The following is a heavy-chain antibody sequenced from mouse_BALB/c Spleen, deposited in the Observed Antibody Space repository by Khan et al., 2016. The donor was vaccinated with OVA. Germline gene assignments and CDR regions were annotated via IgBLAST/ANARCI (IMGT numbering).Heavy chain of an antibody. CDR1: GYSFTSYW. J-gene: IGHJ2*01. D-gene: IGHD2-4*01. V-gene: IGHV1-5*01. CDR2: IYPGNSDT. Sequence: EVQLQQSGTVLARPGASVKMSCKASGYSFTSYWMHWVKQRPGQGLEWIGAIYPGNSDTRYNQKFKGMAKLTAVTSASTAYMELSSLTNEDSAVYYWTRSFDSYYFDYWGQGTTLTVSS. CDR3: TRSFDSYYFDY.